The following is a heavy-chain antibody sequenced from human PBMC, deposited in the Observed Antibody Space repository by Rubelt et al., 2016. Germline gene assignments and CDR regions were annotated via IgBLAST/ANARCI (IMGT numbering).Heavy chain of an antibody. CDR1: NYA. CDR3: AREGFVAENY. J-gene: IGHJ4*02. CDR2: LSGSGGDT. Sequence: NYAMNWVRQAPGKGLEWVSALSGSGGDTFHADSVKGRFTISRDNSKNTLYLQMNSLRAEDTAVYYCAREGFVAENYWGQGALVTVSA. D-gene: IGHD2-15*01. V-gene: IGHV3-23*01.